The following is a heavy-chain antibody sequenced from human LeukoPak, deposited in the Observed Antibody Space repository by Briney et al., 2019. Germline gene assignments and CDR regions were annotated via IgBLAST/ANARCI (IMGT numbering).Heavy chain of an antibody. J-gene: IGHJ6*03. V-gene: IGHV4-34*01. D-gene: IGHD2-2*01. CDR1: GGSFSGYY. CDR2: INHSGST. Sequence: SETLSLTCAVYGGSFSGYYWSWIRQPPGKGLEWIGEINHSGSTNYNPSLKSRVTISVDKSKNQFSLKLSTVTAADTAVYYCASFVPDYYYYYMDVWGKGTTVTVSS. CDR3: ASFVPDYYYYYMDV.